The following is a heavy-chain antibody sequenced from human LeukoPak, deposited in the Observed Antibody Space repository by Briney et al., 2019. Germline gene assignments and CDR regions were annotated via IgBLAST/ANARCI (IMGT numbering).Heavy chain of an antibody. Sequence: GGSLRLSCAASGFTVSSNYMSWVRQAPGKGLEWVSVIYSGGSTYYADSVKGRFTISRDNSKNTLYLQMNSLRAEDTAVYYCARERSSSWYYFDYWGQGTLATVSS. CDR2: IYSGGST. CDR1: GFTVSSNY. CDR3: ARERSSSWYYFDY. V-gene: IGHV3-53*01. J-gene: IGHJ4*02. D-gene: IGHD6-13*01.